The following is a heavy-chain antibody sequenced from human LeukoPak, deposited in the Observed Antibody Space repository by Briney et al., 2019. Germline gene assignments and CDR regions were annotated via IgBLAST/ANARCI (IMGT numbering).Heavy chain of an antibody. CDR1: GXSVSSNSSA. J-gene: IGHJ4*02. V-gene: IGHV6-1*01. CDR3: ARAVAGTLDY. Sequence: SQTLSLTCAISGXSVSSNSSAWSWIRQSPSRGLEWLGRTYYRSKWYNDYAVSVKSRIIIDPDTSKNQFSLQLNSVTPEDTAVYYCARAVAGTLDYWGQGTLVTVSS. CDR2: TYYRSKWYN. D-gene: IGHD6-19*01.